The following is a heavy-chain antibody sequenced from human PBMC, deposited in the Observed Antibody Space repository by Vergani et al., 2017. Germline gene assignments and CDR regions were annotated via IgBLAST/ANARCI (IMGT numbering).Heavy chain of an antibody. CDR3: ARGRSPYGSSPVLSMDV. D-gene: IGHD6-13*01. J-gene: IGHJ6*02. CDR2: ITPNSDDT. Sequence: QVQLIQSGAEVKKPGDSVRVSCKASGYTFSDYYLHWVRQAPGQGLEWMGWITPNSDDTNYAQNFQGRVTMTKDTSISTAYMQLSRLTSDDTAVYFCARGRSPYGSSPVLSMDVWGQGTTVSVSS. CDR1: GYTFSDYY. V-gene: IGHV1-2*02.